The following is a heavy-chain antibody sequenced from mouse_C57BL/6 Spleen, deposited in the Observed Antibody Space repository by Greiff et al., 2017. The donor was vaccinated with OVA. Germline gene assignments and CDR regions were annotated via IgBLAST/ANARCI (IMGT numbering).Heavy chain of an antibody. CDR3: ARGNDYDESYWYFDV. CDR1: GYTFTDYN. V-gene: IGHV1-18*01. Sequence: VQLKQSGPELVKPGASVKIPCKASGYTFTDYNMDWVKQSHGKSLEWIGDINPNNGGTIYNQKFKGKATLTVDKSSSTAYMELRSLTSEDTAVYYCARGNDYDESYWYFDVWGTGTTVTVSS. CDR2: INPNNGGT. J-gene: IGHJ1*03. D-gene: IGHD2-4*01.